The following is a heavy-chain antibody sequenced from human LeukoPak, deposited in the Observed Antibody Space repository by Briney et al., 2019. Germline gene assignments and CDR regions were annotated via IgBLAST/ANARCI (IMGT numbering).Heavy chain of an antibody. CDR2: INPNSGGT. D-gene: IGHD3-3*01. V-gene: IGHV1-2*02. Sequence: ASVKVSCKASGYTFTGYYMHWVRPAPGQGLEWMGWINPNSGGTNYAQKFQGRVTMTRDTSISTAYMELSRLRSDDTAVYYCARAEILEWLFQTPNAFDIWGQGTMVTVSS. CDR3: ARAEILEWLFQTPNAFDI. J-gene: IGHJ3*02. CDR1: GYTFTGYY.